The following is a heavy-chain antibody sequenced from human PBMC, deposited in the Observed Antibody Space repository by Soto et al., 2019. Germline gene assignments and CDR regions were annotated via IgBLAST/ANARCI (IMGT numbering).Heavy chain of an antibody. J-gene: IGHJ4*02. CDR1: GFSLSTSGVG. CDR2: IYWDDDK. D-gene: IGHD6-13*01. Sequence: QITLKESGPTLVKPTQTLTLTCTFSGFSLSTSGVGVGWIRQPPGKALEWLALIYWDDDKRYSPSLKSRLTITKDTSKNQVVLTMTNMDPVDTATYYCAHRGIAAACTLFDYWGQGTLVTVSS. CDR3: AHRGIAAACTLFDY. V-gene: IGHV2-5*02.